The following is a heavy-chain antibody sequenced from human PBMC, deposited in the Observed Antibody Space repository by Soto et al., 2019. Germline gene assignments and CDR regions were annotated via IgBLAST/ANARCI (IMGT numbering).Heavy chain of an antibody. D-gene: IGHD6-13*01. CDR3: ARHSRSSWSYFDY. CDR2: IYYSGST. Sequence: QVQLQESGPGLVKPSETLSLTCTVSGGSISSYHWSWIRQPPGKGLEWIGYIYYSGSTNYNPSLKSRLTLSINPSQTPFSLKLSPVTAADTAVYYCARHSRSSWSYFDYWGQGTLVTVSS. CDR1: GGSISSYH. V-gene: IGHV4-59*08. J-gene: IGHJ4*02.